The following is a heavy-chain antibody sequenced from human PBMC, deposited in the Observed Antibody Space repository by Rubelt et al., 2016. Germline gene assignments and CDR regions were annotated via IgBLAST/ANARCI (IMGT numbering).Heavy chain of an antibody. J-gene: IGHJ6*02. V-gene: IGHV3-48*01. Sequence: VRQAPGKGLEWVSYISSGSSTIYYADSVKGRFTISRDNAKNSLYLQMNSLRAEDTAVYYCARDLGNFWSGYYTRYGMDVWGQGTTVTVSS. CDR2: ISSGSSTI. CDR3: ARDLGNFWSGYYTRYGMDV. D-gene: IGHD3-3*01.